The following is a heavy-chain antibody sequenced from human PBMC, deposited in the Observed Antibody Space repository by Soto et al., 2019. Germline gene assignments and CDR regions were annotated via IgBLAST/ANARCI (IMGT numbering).Heavy chain of an antibody. D-gene: IGHD2-15*01. CDR1: GYTFTSYG. J-gene: IGHJ6*03. CDR2: ISAYNGNT. CDR3: AREVVVVVVAATPYYYYYMDV. V-gene: IGHV1-18*01. Sequence: ASVKVSCKASGYTFTSYGISWVRQAPGQGLEWMGWISAYNGNTNYAQKLQGRVTMTTDTSTSTAYMELRSLRSDDTAVYYCAREVVVVVVAATPYYYYYMDVWGKGTTVTVSS.